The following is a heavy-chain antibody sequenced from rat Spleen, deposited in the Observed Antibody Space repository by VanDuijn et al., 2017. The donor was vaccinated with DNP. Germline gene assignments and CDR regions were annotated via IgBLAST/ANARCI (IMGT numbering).Heavy chain of an antibody. J-gene: IGHJ4*01. CDR1: GFTFSNYD. CDR2: ITSSGGST. D-gene: IGHD1-2*01. Sequence: EVQLVESGGGLVQPGRSMKLSCVTSGFTFSNYDMTWIRQVPGKGLEWVASITSSGGSTYYPDSVKGRFTISRDNAKNTLYLQMNSLRSEDTATYYCARDREAAIYSDMDAWGQGTSVTVSS. CDR3: ARDREAAIYSDMDA. V-gene: IGHV5-31*01.